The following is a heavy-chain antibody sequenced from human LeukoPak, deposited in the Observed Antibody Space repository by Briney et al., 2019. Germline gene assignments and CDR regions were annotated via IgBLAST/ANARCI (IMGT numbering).Heavy chain of an antibody. V-gene: IGHV4-59*01. D-gene: IGHD5-18*01. CDR1: AVSISTYY. CDR3: ARVPPDFGYRFGSYSYYYMDV. CDR2: IYYSGSN. J-gene: IGHJ6*03. Sequence: SETLSLTCTVSAVSISTYYWTWLRQPPGKELEWFVYIYYSGSNNYNPSLKRRVTISIDTSKDQFSLNLSSVTAADTAVYYCARVPPDFGYRFGSYSYYYMDVWGKGTTVTVSS.